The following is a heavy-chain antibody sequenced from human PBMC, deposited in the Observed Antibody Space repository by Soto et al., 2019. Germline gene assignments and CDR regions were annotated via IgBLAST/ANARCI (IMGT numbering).Heavy chain of an antibody. CDR2: IWYDGSYK. CDR1: GFTFSSYG. CDR3: ARDWSSGDFDY. Sequence: QEQLVESGGGVVQPGRSLRLSCAASGFTFSSYGMSWVRQAPGKGLEWVAVIWYDGSYKYYVDSVKGRFTISRDNSKNTLYLQMNSLIAEDTAVYYCARDWSSGDFDYWGQGTLVTVSS. D-gene: IGHD6-19*01. J-gene: IGHJ4*02. V-gene: IGHV3-33*01.